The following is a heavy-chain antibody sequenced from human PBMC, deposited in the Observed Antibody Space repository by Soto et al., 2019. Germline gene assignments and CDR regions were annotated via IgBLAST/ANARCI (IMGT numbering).Heavy chain of an antibody. D-gene: IGHD4-17*01. CDR2: IRQDGGEK. V-gene: IGHV3-7*03. CDR3: ASEPDYGPQIDY. Sequence: GSLRLSCRASGYTFSNYYIIWVRRAPGKGLEWVANIRQDGGEKYYVDSVKGRFTISRDNTQNSMYLQMNSLRAEDTAVYYCASEPDYGPQIDYWGQGILVTVSS. CDR1: GYTFSNYY. J-gene: IGHJ4*02.